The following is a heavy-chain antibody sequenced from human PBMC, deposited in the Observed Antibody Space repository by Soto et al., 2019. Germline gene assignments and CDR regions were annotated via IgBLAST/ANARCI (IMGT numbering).Heavy chain of an antibody. CDR1: GFTFSSYE. Sequence: GGSLRLSCAASGFTFSSYEMNWVRQAPGKGLEWVSYISSSGSTIYYADSVKGRFTISRDNAKNSLYLQMNSLRAEDTAVYYCARTIIAFGEVIAPHWFDPWGQGTQVTVS. V-gene: IGHV3-48*03. CDR3: ARTIIAFGEVIAPHWFDP. D-gene: IGHD3-16*02. J-gene: IGHJ5*02. CDR2: ISSSGSTI.